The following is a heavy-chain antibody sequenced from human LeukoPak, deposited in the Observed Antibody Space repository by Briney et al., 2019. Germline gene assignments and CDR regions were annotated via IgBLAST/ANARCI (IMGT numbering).Heavy chain of an antibody. V-gene: IGHV4-4*02. CDR3: ARGGVSGWYIFDY. J-gene: IGHJ4*02. CDR1: GGSISSSNW. Sequence: SETLSLTCAVSGGSISSSNWWSWVRQPPGKGLEWIGEIYHSGNINYNPSLKSRVTISVDKSRNQFSLKLSSMTAADTAVYYCARGGVSGWYIFDYWGQGTLVTVSS. CDR2: IYHSGNI. D-gene: IGHD6-19*01.